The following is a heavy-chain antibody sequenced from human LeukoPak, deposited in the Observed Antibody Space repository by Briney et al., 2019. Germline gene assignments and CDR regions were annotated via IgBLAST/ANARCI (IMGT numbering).Heavy chain of an antibody. V-gene: IGHV3-23*01. D-gene: IGHD3-3*01. J-gene: IGHJ4*02. CDR2: ISGSGGST. CDR3: AKDSFWSGYYGYFDY. Sequence: GGSLRLSCAASGFTFSSYAMSWVRQAPGEGLEWVSAISGSGGSTYYADSVKGRFTISRDNSKNTLYLQMNSLRAEDTAVYYCAKDSFWSGYYGYFDYWGQGTLVTVSS. CDR1: GFTFSSYA.